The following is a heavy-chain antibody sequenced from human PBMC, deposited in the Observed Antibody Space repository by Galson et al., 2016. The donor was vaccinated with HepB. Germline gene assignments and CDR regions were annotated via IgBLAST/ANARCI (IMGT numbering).Heavy chain of an antibody. Sequence: SLRLSCAASRINFSGFPMHWVRQAPGKGLEWVAVISADESKKLYADSVMGRFTVSRDNSKNTLSLQMNSLRAEDTAVYYRARDRGFSDWLPIAAHYYGRDVWGLGTTVTVSS. D-gene: IGHD3-9*01. CDR2: ISADESKK. V-gene: IGHV3-30*04. CDR3: ARDRGFSDWLPIAAHYYGRDV. CDR1: RINFSGFP. J-gene: IGHJ6*02.